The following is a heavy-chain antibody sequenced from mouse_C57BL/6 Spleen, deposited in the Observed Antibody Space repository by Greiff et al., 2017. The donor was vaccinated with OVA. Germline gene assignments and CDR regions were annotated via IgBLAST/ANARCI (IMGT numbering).Heavy chain of an antibody. CDR3: ARNYGNYEAMDY. CDR2: IYPGDGDT. Sequence: VKLMESGAELVKPGASVKISCKASGYAFSSYWMNWVKQRPGKGLEWIGQIYPGDGDTNYNGKFKGKATLTADKSSSTAYMQLSSLTSEDSAVYFCARNYGNYEAMDYWGQGTSVTVSS. V-gene: IGHV1-80*01. J-gene: IGHJ4*01. D-gene: IGHD2-1*01. CDR1: GYAFSSYW.